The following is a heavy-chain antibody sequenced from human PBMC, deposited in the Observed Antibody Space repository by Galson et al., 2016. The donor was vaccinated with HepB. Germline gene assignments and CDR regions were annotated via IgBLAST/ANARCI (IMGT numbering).Heavy chain of an antibody. CDR2: ISVYNGDT. CDR3: ARAPPSRGGGGGAGDP. Sequence: QSGAEVKKPGASVKVSCKASGYTFTSFGISWVRQAPGQGLEWMGWISVYNGDTNYAQKVQGRVTMTTDTSTRTAYMELRSLRSDDTAVYYCARAPPSRGGGGGAGDPWGQGTLVTVSS. D-gene: IGHD2-15*01. V-gene: IGHV1-18*04. CDR1: GYTFTSFG. J-gene: IGHJ5*02.